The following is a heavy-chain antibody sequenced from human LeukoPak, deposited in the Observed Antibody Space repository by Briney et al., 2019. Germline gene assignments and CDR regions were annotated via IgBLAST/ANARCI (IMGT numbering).Heavy chain of an antibody. D-gene: IGHD3-9*01. Sequence: ASVKVSCKASGYTFTGYYMHWVRQAPGQGLEWMGWINPNSGGTNYAQKFQGRVTMTRDTSISTAYMELSRLRSDDTAVYYCARQGLRYFDWLHRRNWFDPWGRGTLVTVSS. CDR1: GYTFTGYY. CDR2: INPNSGGT. J-gene: IGHJ5*02. V-gene: IGHV1-2*02. CDR3: ARQGLRYFDWLHRRNWFDP.